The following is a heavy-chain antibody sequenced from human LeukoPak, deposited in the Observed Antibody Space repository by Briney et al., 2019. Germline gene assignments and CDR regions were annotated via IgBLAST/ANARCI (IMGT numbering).Heavy chain of an antibody. CDR1: GVSISSSSYY. D-gene: IGHD3-10*01. Sequence: SETLSLTCTVSGVSISSSSYYWGWIRQPPGKGLEWIGSIYYSGSTYYNPSLKSRVTISVDTSKNQFSLKLSSVTAADTAVYYCARVRFGSGSLYYYYYYMDVRGKGTTVTISS. J-gene: IGHJ6*03. CDR3: ARVRFGSGSLYYYYYYMDV. CDR2: IYYSGST. V-gene: IGHV4-39*07.